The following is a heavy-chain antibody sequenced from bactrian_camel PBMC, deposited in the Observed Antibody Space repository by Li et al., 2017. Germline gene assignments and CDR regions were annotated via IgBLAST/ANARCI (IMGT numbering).Heavy chain of an antibody. CDR1: GFTFSNFM. V-gene: IGHV3S40*01. CDR3: LEIPAVAGLHCRVT. D-gene: IGHD3*01. J-gene: IGHJ6*01. CDR2: IDISGGST. Sequence: DVQLVESGGTLVQPGGSLRLSCAGSGFTFSNFMMYWVRQAPGKGLEWVSGIDISGGSTYYADSVKGRFIISRDNAENTVSLQMNRLKPDDTAVYYVLEIPAVAGLHCRVTGARGPRSPSP.